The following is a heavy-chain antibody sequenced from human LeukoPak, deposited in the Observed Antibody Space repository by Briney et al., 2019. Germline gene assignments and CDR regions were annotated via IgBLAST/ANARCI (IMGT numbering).Heavy chain of an antibody. CDR2: ISYDGSNK. J-gene: IGHJ4*02. CDR3: ARDGGYCSGGSCYWRSYFDY. D-gene: IGHD2-15*01. CDR1: GFTFSSYA. V-gene: IGHV3-30*04. Sequence: GGSLRLSCAASGFTFSSYAMHWVRQAPGKGLEWVAVISYDGSNKYYADSVKGRFTISRDNSKNTLYLQMNSLRAEDTAVYYCARDGGYCSGGSCYWRSYFDYWGQGTLVTVSS.